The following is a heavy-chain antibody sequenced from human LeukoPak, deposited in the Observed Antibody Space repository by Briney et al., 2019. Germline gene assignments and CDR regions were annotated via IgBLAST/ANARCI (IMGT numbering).Heavy chain of an antibody. Sequence: PSETLSLTCTVSGVSVSSGSYYWSWIRQPPGKGLEWIGYIYYSGSTNYNPSLKSRVTISVDTSKNQFSLKLSSVTAADTAVYYCARGLVIPDYWGQGTLVTVSS. D-gene: IGHD3-9*01. J-gene: IGHJ4*02. CDR3: ARGLVIPDY. CDR1: GVSVSSGSYY. V-gene: IGHV4-61*01. CDR2: IYYSGST.